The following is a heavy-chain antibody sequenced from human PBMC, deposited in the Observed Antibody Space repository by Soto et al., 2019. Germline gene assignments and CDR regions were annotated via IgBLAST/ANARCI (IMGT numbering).Heavy chain of an antibody. J-gene: IGHJ4*02. V-gene: IGHV3-21*01. CDR3: AREVSSGSYYGFDY. CDR1: GFTFSSYS. Sequence: GGSLRLSXAASGFTFSSYSMNWVRQAPGKGLEWVSSISSSSSYIYYADSVKGRFTISRDNAKNSLYLQMNSLRAEDTAVYYCAREVSSGSYYGFDYWGQGTLVTVSS. D-gene: IGHD1-26*01. CDR2: ISSSSSYI.